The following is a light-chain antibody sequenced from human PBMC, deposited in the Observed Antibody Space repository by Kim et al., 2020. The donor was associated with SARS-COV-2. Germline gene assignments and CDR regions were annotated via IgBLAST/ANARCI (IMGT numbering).Light chain of an antibody. CDR2: GAS. Sequence: EIVMTQSPATVSVSPGERVTFSCRASQFVTSHLAWYQQKPGQAPRLLIFGASTRATGIPARFSGSGSGTEFTLTISSLQSEDFATYYCQQYNNWPRTFGQGTKVEIK. J-gene: IGKJ1*01. V-gene: IGKV3-15*01. CDR3: QQYNNWPRT. CDR1: QFVTSH.